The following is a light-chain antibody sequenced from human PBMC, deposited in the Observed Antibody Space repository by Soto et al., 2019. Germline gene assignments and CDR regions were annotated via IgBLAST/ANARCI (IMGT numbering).Light chain of an antibody. V-gene: IGLV2-8*01. CDR1: SSDVGGYDY. CDR3: SSYAGSSTYV. Sequence: ALTQPPSASGSPGQSVTISCTGTSSDVGGYDYVSWYQQHPGKAPKLMIYEVSKRPSGVPDRFSGSKSGNTASLTVSGLQAEDEADYYCSSYAGSSTYVFGTGTKVTVL. J-gene: IGLJ1*01. CDR2: EVS.